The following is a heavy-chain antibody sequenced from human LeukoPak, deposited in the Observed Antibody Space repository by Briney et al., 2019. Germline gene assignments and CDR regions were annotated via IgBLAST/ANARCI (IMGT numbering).Heavy chain of an antibody. CDR1: GGSISSGTYY. D-gene: IGHD2-21*01. CDR2: ISYSGTT. V-gene: IGHV4-39*01. J-gene: IGHJ6*03. Sequence: SETLSLTCAVSGGSISSGTYYWGWIRQPPGKGLEWIGSISYSGTTYYNASLKSRVTLSVDTSKNLFSLNLRSVTAADTAVYYCARISRPADWTAGPYNMDVWGKGTTVTVSS. CDR3: ARISRPADWTAGPYNMDV.